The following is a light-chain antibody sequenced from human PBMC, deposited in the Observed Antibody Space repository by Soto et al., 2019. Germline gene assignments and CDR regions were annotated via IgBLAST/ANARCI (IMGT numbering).Light chain of an antibody. Sequence: IVLTQSRPTLSLSPGRRATLPCRASQSVSSYLAWYQQKPCQAPRLIXYDASNRATGVPARFSGSGSGTDFTLTISSLEPEDFALYYCQQRNNWPPITFGQGTRLEIK. J-gene: IGKJ5*01. CDR1: QSVSSY. CDR3: QQRNNWPPIT. CDR2: DAS. V-gene: IGKV3-11*01.